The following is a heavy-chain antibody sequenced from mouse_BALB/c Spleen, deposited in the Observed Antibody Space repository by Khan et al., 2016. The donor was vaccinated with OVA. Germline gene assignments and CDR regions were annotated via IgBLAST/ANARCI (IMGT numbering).Heavy chain of an antibody. CDR1: GFTFSNYA. CDR3: ARDYWFTY. V-gene: IGHV5-6-5*01. Sequence: EVELVESGGGLVQPGGSLKLSCEGSGFTFSNYAMSWVRQTPERRLEWVASISSDGNTYYSVSVKGRFTISRDNARNFLYLQMSSLRSEDTAMYYCARDYWFTYWGQGTLVTVSA. CDR2: ISSDGNT. J-gene: IGHJ3*01.